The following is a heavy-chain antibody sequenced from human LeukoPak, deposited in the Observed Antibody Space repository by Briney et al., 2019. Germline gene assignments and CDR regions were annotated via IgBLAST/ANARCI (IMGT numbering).Heavy chain of an antibody. CDR2: INANGGST. V-gene: IGHV3-20*04. Sequence: PGGSLRLSCAASGFTFDNYGMSWVRQVPGKGLEWVSSINANGGSTAYADSVRGRFTISRDKAKNSLYLQMNNLRAEDTAFYYCVRHDFWSGFKGGDYWGQGTLVTVSS. D-gene: IGHD3-3*01. CDR1: GFTFDNYG. CDR3: VRHDFWSGFKGGDY. J-gene: IGHJ4*02.